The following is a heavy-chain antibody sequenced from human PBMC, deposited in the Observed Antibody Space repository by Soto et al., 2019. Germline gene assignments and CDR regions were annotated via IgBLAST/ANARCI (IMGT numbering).Heavy chain of an antibody. V-gene: IGHV4-61*01. D-gene: IGHD6-19*01. J-gene: IGHJ4*02. CDR2: MYNSGST. CDR3: ARVSSGWYYFDY. Sequence: SETLSLTCTVSGGSVSSGSCYWSWIRQPPGKGLEWIGYMYNSGSTNYNPSLKSRVIISVDTSKNQFSLKLSSVTAADTAVYYCARVSSGWYYFDYWGQGTMVTVYS. CDR1: GGSVSSGSCY.